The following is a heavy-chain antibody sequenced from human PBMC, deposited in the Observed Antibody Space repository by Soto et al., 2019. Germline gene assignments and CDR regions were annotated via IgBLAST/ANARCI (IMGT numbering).Heavy chain of an antibody. CDR1: GGTFSSYA. J-gene: IGHJ4*02. CDR2: IIPIFGTA. CDR3: ARSGRSLFYYFDY. V-gene: IGHV1-69*13. Sequence: ASVKVSCKASGGTFSSYAISWVRQAPGQGLEWMGGIIPIFGTANYAQKFQGRVTITADESTSTAYMELSSLRSEDTAVYYCARSGRSLFYYFDYWGQGTLVTVSS. D-gene: IGHD1-26*01.